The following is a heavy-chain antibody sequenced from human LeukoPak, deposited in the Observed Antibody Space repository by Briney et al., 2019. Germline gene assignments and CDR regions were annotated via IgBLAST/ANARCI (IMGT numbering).Heavy chain of an antibody. V-gene: IGHV3-48*01. D-gene: IGHD2-2*01. Sequence: GGSLRLSCAASGFTFSDYSMNWVRQAPGKGLEWVSYISSSSSTVYYADSVKGRFTISRDNAKNSLYLQMNSLRAEDTAVYYCARDRYCSSTSCYDPDYFDYWGQGTLVTVSS. CDR1: GFTFSDYS. J-gene: IGHJ4*02. CDR2: ISSSSSTV. CDR3: ARDRYCSSTSCYDPDYFDY.